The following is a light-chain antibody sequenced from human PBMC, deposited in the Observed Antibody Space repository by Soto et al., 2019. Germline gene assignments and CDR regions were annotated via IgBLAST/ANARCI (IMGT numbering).Light chain of an antibody. CDR2: GNS. CDR3: QSYDSSLRVV. Sequence: QSVLTQPPSVSEAPGQRVTISCTGSSSNIGAGYDVHWYQQLPGTAPKLLIYGNSNRPSGVPDRFSGSKSGTSASLAITGLQAEDEADYYCQSYDSSLRVVFGGGTNLTVL. V-gene: IGLV1-40*01. J-gene: IGLJ2*01. CDR1: SSNIGAGYD.